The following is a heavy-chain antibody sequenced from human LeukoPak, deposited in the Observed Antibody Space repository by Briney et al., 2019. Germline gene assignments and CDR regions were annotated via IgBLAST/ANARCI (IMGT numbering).Heavy chain of an antibody. Sequence: PSETLSLTCTVSGGSISSYYWSWIRQPAGKGLEWIGRIYTSGSTNYNPSLRSRVTMSVDTSKNQFSLKLSSVTAADTAVYYCARDRADIVAMITWGYYFDYWGQGTLVTVSS. V-gene: IGHV4-4*07. CDR1: GGSISSYY. D-gene: IGHD5-12*01. CDR3: ARDRADIVAMITWGYYFDY. CDR2: IYTSGST. J-gene: IGHJ4*02.